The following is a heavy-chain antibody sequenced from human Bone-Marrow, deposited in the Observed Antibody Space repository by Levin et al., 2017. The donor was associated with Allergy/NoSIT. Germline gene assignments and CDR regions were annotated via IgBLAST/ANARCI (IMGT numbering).Heavy chain of an antibody. CDR2: ISWNSGSI. J-gene: IGHJ4*02. CDR1: GFIFDDYV. Sequence: LSLTCVASGFIFDDYVMHWVRQAPGKGLEWVSGISWNSGSIGYADSVKGRFTISRDNAHNSLYLQMHSLRVEDTALYYCVKDIDSSGYEGFDYWGQGTLVTVSS. D-gene: IGHD3-22*01. CDR3: VKDIDSSGYEGFDY. V-gene: IGHV3-9*01.